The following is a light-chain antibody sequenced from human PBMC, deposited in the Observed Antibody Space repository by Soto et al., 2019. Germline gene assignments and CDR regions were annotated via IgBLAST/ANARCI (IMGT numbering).Light chain of an antibody. V-gene: IGKV1-5*01. Sequence: DIQMTQSPSTLSASVGDRVTITCRASQTISSWLAWHQQKSGRAPKLLIYDASSLEGGVPSRFSGSGSGTEFTLTISSLQADDFATYYCQQYNSYSQWTFGQGTKVDI. CDR3: QQYNSYSQWT. CDR2: DAS. J-gene: IGKJ1*01. CDR1: QTISSW.